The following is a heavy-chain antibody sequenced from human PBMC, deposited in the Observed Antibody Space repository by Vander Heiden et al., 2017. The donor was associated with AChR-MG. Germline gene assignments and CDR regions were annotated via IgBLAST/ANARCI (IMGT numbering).Heavy chain of an antibody. CDR3: AHRYCSGGSCYSDFDY. CDR1: GFSLSTSGVG. V-gene: IGHV2-5*02. CDR2: IGGDEDK. D-gene: IGHD2-15*01. J-gene: IGHJ4*02. Sequence: QITLKESGPTLVKPTQTLTLTCSFSGFSLSTSGVGVGWIRQPPGKAMEWLALIGGDEDKRYSPSLKSRITITKDTAKNQVVLTRTNGDPVDTATYYCAHRYCSGGSCYSDFDYWGQGTLVTVSS.